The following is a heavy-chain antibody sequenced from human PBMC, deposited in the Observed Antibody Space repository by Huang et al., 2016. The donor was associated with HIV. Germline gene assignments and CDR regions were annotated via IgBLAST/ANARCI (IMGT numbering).Heavy chain of an antibody. CDR2: ISYTGST. Sequence: QVQLRESGPGLVKPSQTLSLTCTVSGASLSRGGSYWRWVRRTPGKGLGWIAYISYTGSTYFHPSLNSRLTISADTTKNQFALKLSSVTAADSAVYYGANYDSSGLGNYFDPWGQGTLVTVSS. CDR3: ANYDSSGLGNYFDP. D-gene: IGHD3-22*01. V-gene: IGHV4-30-4*08. CDR1: GASLSRGGSY. J-gene: IGHJ5*02.